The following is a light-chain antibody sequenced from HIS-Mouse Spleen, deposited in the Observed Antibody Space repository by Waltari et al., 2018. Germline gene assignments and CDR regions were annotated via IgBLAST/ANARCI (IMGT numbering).Light chain of an antibody. CDR3: QVWDSSSDHVV. V-gene: IGLV3-21*03. CDR2: DDS. Sequence: SYVLTQPPSVSVAPGKTARITCGGNNIGSKSVLWYQQKPGQAPVLVVYDDSDRPSGSPERFSGSNAGNTATLTISRVEAGDEADYYCQVWDSSSDHVVFGGGTKLTVL. J-gene: IGLJ2*01. CDR1: NIGSKS.